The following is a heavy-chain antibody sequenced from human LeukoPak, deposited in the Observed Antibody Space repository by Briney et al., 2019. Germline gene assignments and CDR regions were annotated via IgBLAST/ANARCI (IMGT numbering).Heavy chain of an antibody. V-gene: IGHV1-18*01. J-gene: IGHJ5*02. Sequence: ASVKVSCKASGYTFTSYGISWVRQAPGQGLEWMGWISAYNGNTNYAQKLQGRVTMTTGTSTSTAYMELRSLRSDDTAVYYCARSRQYCSSTSCYGVRWFDPWGQGTLVTVSS. D-gene: IGHD2-2*01. CDR2: ISAYNGNT. CDR1: GYTFTSYG. CDR3: ARSRQYCSSTSCYGVRWFDP.